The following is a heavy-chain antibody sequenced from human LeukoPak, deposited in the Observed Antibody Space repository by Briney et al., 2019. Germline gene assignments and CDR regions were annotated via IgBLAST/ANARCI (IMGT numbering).Heavy chain of an antibody. CDR1: GGTFSSYA. CDR3: ATGGYYGSGGTFDP. D-gene: IGHD3-10*01. J-gene: IGHJ5*02. V-gene: IGHV1-69*01. Sequence: SVKVSCKASGGTFSSYAISWVRQAPGQGLEWMGGIIPIFGTANYAQKFQGRVTITADESTSTAYMELSSLRSEDTAVYYCATGGYYGSGGTFDPWGQGTLVTVSS. CDR2: IIPIFGTA.